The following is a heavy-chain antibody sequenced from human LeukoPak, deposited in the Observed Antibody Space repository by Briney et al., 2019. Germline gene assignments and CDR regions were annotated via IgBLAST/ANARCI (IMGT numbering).Heavy chain of an antibody. J-gene: IGHJ4*02. V-gene: IGHV4-31*03. D-gene: IGHD6-13*01. CDR2: IYYSGST. CDR3: ARGGGYSSSWSFDY. Sequence: KTSETLSLTCTVSDGSVSSGVYYWSWIRQHPGKGLEWIGYIYYSGSTYYNPSLKSRVTISVDTSKNQFSLKLSSVTAADTAVYYCARGGGYSSSWSFDYWGQGTLVTVSS. CDR1: DGSVSSGVYY.